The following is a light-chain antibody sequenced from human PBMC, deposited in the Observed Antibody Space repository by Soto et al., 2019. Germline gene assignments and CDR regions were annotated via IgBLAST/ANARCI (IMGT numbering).Light chain of an antibody. J-gene: IGLJ1*01. Sequence: QSALTQPPSVSGSPGQSITISCTGNSNDIGAYNYVSWYQQHPGKAPKLLIFEVSSRPSGVSNRFSGSKSGNTASLTISALQAEDEADYFCNSYSSSTSLPYVFGTGTKLTVL. V-gene: IGLV2-14*01. CDR2: EVS. CDR1: SNDIGAYNY. CDR3: NSYSSSTSLPYV.